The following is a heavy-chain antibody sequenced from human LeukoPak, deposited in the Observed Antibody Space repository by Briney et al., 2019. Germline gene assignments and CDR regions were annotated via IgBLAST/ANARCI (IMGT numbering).Heavy chain of an antibody. D-gene: IGHD4-17*01. V-gene: IGHV4-59*01. CDR3: AREDPQTTVPEGMDV. Sequence: PSETLSLTFTVSGGSISYYYWSWVRQSPGKGLEWIGYIYYSGTTNYNPSLKSRVTISVDTSKNQLSLQLRSVPAADTAVYYCAREDPQTTVPEGMDVWGQGTTVTVAS. CDR2: IYYSGTT. CDR1: GGSISYYY. J-gene: IGHJ6*02.